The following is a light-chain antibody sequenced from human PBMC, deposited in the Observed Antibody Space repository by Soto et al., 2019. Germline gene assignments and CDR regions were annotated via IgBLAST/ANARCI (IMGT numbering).Light chain of an antibody. CDR1: QGVSAY. CDR3: QQRHRTRHT. CDR2: AAS. V-gene: IGKV1-39*01. J-gene: IGKJ2*01. Sequence: DIQMTQSPSSLSASVGDRVTITCRASQGVSAYLIWYQQRQGRAPKLLIYAASNLLSVVPSRFSDSGSGTNFTLTIQSLQPEDFATYYCQQRHRTRHTFGQGTKLETK.